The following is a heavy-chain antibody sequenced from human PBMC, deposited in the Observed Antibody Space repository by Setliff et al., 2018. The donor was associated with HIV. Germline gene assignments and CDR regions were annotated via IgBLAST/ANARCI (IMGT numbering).Heavy chain of an antibody. CDR1: GDSISDTTYY. D-gene: IGHD3-16*01. J-gene: IGHJ5*02. V-gene: IGHV4-39*07. Sequence: LSLTCSVSGDSISDTTYYWGWIRQPPGKGLEWIGNIYHSGSTLYKPSLKSRVTMSVDTSKNQFSLKLSSVTAADTAMYYCTRVGTYGVGGWFDPWGQGSLVTSPQ. CDR2: IYHSGST. CDR3: TRVGTYGVGGWFDP.